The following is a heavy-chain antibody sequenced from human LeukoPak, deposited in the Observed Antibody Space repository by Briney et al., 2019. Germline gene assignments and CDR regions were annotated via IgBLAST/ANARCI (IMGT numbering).Heavy chain of an antibody. D-gene: IGHD3-3*01. CDR1: GGSISSYY. CDR3: ARRQDYDFWSGSSNWFDP. CDR2: IYYSGST. V-gene: IGHV4-59*12. Sequence: PSETLSLTCTVSGGSISSYYWSWIRQPPGKGLEWIGYIYYSGSTNYNPSLKSRVTISVDTSKNQFSLKLSSVTAADTAVYYCARRQDYDFWSGSSNWFDPWGQGTLVTVSS. J-gene: IGHJ5*02.